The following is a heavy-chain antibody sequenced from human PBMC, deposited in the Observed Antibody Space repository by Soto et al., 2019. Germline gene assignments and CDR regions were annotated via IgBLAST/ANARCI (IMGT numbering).Heavy chain of an antibody. CDR1: GGSISSGDYH. J-gene: IGHJ4*02. CDR3: ARGLTHDYGALLEC. D-gene: IGHD4-17*01. Sequence: QVQLQESGPGLVKPSQTLSLTCTVSGGSISSGDYHWSWIRQHPGKGLEWIGYIYYSGSTYYNPSLKSRVTISVDTSKNQFSLKLSSLTAADTAVYYCARGLTHDYGALLECWGQGTLVTVS. CDR2: IYYSGST. V-gene: IGHV4-31*03.